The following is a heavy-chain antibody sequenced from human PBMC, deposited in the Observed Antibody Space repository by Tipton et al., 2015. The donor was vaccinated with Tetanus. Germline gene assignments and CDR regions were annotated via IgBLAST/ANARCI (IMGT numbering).Heavy chain of an antibody. Sequence: QSGPEVKKPGASVKVSCKASGYTFTSYGISWVRQAPGQGPEWMGWISIYNGDTNYAQKFQGRVTMTADTSTNTAYMELRSLRSDDTAVYYCAAPLFRSAAGKAHWGQGTLLTVSS. J-gene: IGHJ4*02. D-gene: IGHD6-13*01. CDR3: AAPLFRSAAGKAH. CDR2: ISIYNGDT. CDR1: GYTFTSYG. V-gene: IGHV1-18*01.